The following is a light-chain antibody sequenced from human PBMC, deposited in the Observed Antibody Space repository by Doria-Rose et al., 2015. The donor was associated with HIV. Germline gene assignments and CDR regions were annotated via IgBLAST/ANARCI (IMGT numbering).Light chain of an antibody. CDR1: PSITIW. CDR2: KAS. Sequence: RASPSITIWLAWYQQKPGKAPKLLIYKASSLESGVPSRFSGSGSGTEFTLTISSLQPDDFATYYCQQYNSYWTFGQGTKVEIK. CDR3: QQYNSYWT. J-gene: IGKJ1*01. V-gene: IGKV1-5*03.